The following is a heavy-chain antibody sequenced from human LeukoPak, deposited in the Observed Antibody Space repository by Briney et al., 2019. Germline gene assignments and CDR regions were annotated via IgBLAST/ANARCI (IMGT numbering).Heavy chain of an antibody. CDR2: INRSGST. D-gene: IGHD3-10*01. J-gene: IGHJ5*02. CDR3: ARGRYYYGSGSYYNVWFDP. V-gene: IGHV4-34*01. Sequence: SETLSLTCAVYGGSFSGYYWSWIRQPPGKGLEWSGEINRSGSTNYNPSLKSRVTISVDTSKNQFSLKLSSVTAADTAVYYCARGRYYYGSGSYYNVWFDPWGQGTLVTVSS. CDR1: GGSFSGYY.